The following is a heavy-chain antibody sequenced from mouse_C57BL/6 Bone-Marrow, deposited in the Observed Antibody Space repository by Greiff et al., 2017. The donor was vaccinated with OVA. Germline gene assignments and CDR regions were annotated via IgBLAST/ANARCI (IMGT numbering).Heavy chain of an antibody. CDR3: ARSQLRLYSFDY. D-gene: IGHD3-2*02. V-gene: IGHV1-76*01. CDR2: IYPGSGKN. Sequence: QVQLQQSGAELVRPGASVKLSCKASGYTFTDYYINWVKQRPGQGLEWIARIYPGSGKNDYNEKFKGKATLTAYKSSSTAYMQLSSLTSEDSAVYFCARSQLRLYSFDYWGQGTTLTVSS. J-gene: IGHJ2*01. CDR1: GYTFTDYY.